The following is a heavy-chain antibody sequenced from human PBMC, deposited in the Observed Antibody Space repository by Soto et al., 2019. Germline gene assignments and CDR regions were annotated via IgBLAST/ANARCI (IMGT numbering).Heavy chain of an antibody. D-gene: IGHD6-6*01. CDR2: IYYSGST. J-gene: IGHJ2*01. CDR3: ARGGRMVVRWYFAL. Sequence: QVQLQESGPGLVKPSQTLSLTCTVSGGSISSGDYYWSWIRQPPGKGLEWLGYIYYSGSTYYNPSLRSRVTISVDTSNNQFSLKLSSVPAADTAVYYCARGGRMVVRWYFALWGRGTLVTVSS. CDR1: GGSISSGDYY. V-gene: IGHV4-30-4*01.